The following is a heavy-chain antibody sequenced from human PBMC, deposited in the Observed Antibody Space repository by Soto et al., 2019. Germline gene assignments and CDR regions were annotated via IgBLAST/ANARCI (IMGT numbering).Heavy chain of an antibody. CDR1: GGSISSYY. CDR2: IYYSGST. CDR3: ARLHGWIQPRPQGAAFDI. D-gene: IGHD5-18*01. J-gene: IGHJ3*02. V-gene: IGHV4-59*01. Sequence: PSETLSLTCTVSGGSISSYYWSWIRQPPGKGLEWIGYIYYSGSTNYNPSLKSRVTISVDTSKNQFSLKLSSVTAADTAMYYCARLHGWIQPRPQGAAFDIWGQGTMVTVSS.